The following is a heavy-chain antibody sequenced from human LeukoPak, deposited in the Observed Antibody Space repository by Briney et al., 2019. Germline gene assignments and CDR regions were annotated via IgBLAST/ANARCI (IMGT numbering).Heavy chain of an antibody. CDR2: ISGSGDAT. V-gene: IGHV3-23*01. D-gene: IGHD2-15*01. CDR1: GFTFSNYA. Sequence: GGSLRLSCAASGFTFSNYAMTWVRQAPGKGLEWVSGISGSGDATYYADSVKGRFTISRDNSENTVYLQMNSLRVEDTAIYYCAKDRSSGGSCDNYWGRGTQVTVSS. J-gene: IGHJ4*02. CDR3: AKDRSSGGSCDNY.